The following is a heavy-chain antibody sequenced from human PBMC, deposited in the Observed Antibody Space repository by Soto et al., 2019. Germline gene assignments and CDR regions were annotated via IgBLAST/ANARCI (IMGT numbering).Heavy chain of an antibody. CDR3: ARDRYDILTGYYNVYYYYGMEV. V-gene: IGHV3-30-3*01. CDR1: GFTFSSYA. CDR2: ISYDGSNK. Sequence: GGSLRLSCAASGFTFSSYAMHWVRQAPGKGLEWVAVISYDGSNKYYADSVKGRFTISRDNSKNTLYLQMNSLRAEDTAVYYCARDRYDILTGYYNVYYYYGMEVWGQGTTVTVSS. J-gene: IGHJ6*02. D-gene: IGHD3-9*01.